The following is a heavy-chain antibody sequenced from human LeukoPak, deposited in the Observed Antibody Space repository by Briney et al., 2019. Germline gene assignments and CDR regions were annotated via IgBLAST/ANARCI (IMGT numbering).Heavy chain of an antibody. Sequence: ASVTVSCKTSGYTFTSYGITWVRQAPGQGLEWMGWISAYNGHTDYAQKFQGRLTMTTDTSTTTAYMELRNLRSDDTAVYYCARDPRWQLSNCGGDCYVWFDPWGQGTLVTVSS. V-gene: IGHV1-18*01. CDR1: GYTFTSYG. D-gene: IGHD2-21*02. J-gene: IGHJ5*02. CDR2: ISAYNGHT. CDR3: ARDPRWQLSNCGGDCYVWFDP.